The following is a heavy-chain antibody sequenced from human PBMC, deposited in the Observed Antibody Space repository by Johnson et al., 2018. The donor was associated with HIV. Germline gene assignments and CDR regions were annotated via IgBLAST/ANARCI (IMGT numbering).Heavy chain of an antibody. CDR3: ARGGGCGGDCYSGYDAFDI. D-gene: IGHD2-21*01. V-gene: IGHV3-30*04. Sequence: QVQLVESGGGVVQPGRSLRVSCAASGFTFSNYAMHWVRQAPGKGLEWVAVISSDGSKKYYVDSVKGRFTISRDNSKNTLYLQMNSLSAEDTAVYYCARGGGCGGDCYSGYDAFDIWGQGTKVTV. CDR1: GFTFSNYA. J-gene: IGHJ3*02. CDR2: ISSDGSKK.